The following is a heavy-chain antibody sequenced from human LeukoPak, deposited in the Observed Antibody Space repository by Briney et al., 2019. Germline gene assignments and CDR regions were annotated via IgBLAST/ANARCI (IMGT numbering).Heavy chain of an antibody. Sequence: ASAKVSCKASGYTFTGYYMHWVRQAPGQGLEWMGWINPNSGGTNYAQKFQGRVTMTRDTSISTAYMELSRLRSDDTAVYYCARDPDTAMVYFDYWGQGTLVTVSS. CDR1: GYTFTGYY. J-gene: IGHJ4*02. D-gene: IGHD5-18*01. V-gene: IGHV1-2*02. CDR3: ARDPDTAMVYFDY. CDR2: INPNSGGT.